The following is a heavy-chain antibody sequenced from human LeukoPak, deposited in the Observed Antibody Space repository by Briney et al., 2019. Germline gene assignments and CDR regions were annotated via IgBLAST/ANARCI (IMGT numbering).Heavy chain of an antibody. D-gene: IGHD6-13*01. Sequence: PSETLSLTCTVSGGSISSSSYYWGWIRQPPGMGLEWIGSIYYSGSTYYNPSLKSRVTISVDTSKNQFSLKLSSVTAADTAVYYCAGFVAAAGSHAFDIWGQGTMVTVSS. CDR1: GGSISSSSYY. V-gene: IGHV4-39*01. J-gene: IGHJ3*02. CDR3: AGFVAAAGSHAFDI. CDR2: IYYSGST.